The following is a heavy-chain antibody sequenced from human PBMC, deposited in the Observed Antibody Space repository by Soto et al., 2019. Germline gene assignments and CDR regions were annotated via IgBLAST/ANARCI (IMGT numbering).Heavy chain of an antibody. CDR2: ILPIFGTA. CDR3: ARHVPTAGYYYGMDV. CDR1: GGTFSSYA. J-gene: IGHJ6*02. V-gene: IGHV1-69*12. D-gene: IGHD2-2*01. Sequence: QVQLVHSGAEVKKPGSSVKVSCKASGGTFSSYAISWVRQAPGQGLEWMGGILPIFGTANYAQKFQGRVPITADESTSTAYMELSSLRSEDTAVYFCARHVPTAGYYYGMDVWGQGTTATVSS.